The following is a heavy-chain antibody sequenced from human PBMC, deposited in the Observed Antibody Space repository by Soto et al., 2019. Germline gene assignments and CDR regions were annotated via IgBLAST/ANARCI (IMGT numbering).Heavy chain of an antibody. D-gene: IGHD5-12*01. CDR1: GFTFSSFS. CDR2: ISSTSSNI. CDR3: ARSPPWTPLFRGGMDV. V-gene: IGHV3-21*01. Sequence: EVPLVESGGGLVKPGGSLRLSSAAYGFTFSSFSMNWVRQAPGKGLEWVSSISSTSSNIYHADSLKGRFTISRDNAQNSLYLQMNSLRAEDTAVYYCARSPPWTPLFRGGMDVWGQGTTVIVAS. J-gene: IGHJ6*02.